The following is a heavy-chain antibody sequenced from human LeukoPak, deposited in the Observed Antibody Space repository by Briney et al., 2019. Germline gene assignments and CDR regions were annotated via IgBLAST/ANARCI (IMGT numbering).Heavy chain of an antibody. CDR3: ATLGDVAVSGTDY. Sequence: GRSLRLSCEASGVTFEDYVMHWVRHVPGKGLEWVSGISWNSGDIGYADSVKGRFTISRDNAKNSLYLQMKGLRAEDTAVYYCATLGDVAVSGTDYWGQGTLVIVSS. J-gene: IGHJ4*02. V-gene: IGHV3-9*01. CDR1: GVTFEDYV. D-gene: IGHD3-16*01. CDR2: ISWNSGDI.